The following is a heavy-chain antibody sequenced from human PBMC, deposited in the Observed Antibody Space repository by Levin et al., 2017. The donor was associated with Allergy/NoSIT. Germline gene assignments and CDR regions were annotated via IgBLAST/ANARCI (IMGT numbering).Heavy chain of an antibody. Sequence: GGSLRLSCAASGFTFSSYDMHWVRQATGKGLEWVSAIGTAGDTYYPGSVKGRFTISRENAKNSLYLQMNSLRAGDTAVYYCAREGIAAAGTPTYYYGMDVWGQGTTVTVSS. D-gene: IGHD6-13*01. J-gene: IGHJ6*02. V-gene: IGHV3-13*01. CDR2: IGTAGDT. CDR3: AREGIAAAGTPTYYYGMDV. CDR1: GFTFSSYD.